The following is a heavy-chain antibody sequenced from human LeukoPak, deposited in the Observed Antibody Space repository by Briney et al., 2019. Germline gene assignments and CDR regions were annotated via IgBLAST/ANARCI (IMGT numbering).Heavy chain of an antibody. V-gene: IGHV1-69*05. Sequence: GASVKVSCKASGGTFSSYAISWVRQAPGQGLEWMGGIIPIFGTANYAQKFQGRVTITTDESTSTAYMELSSLRSEDTAVYYCARSSYSNYGVDEGWFDPWGQGTLVTVYS. D-gene: IGHD4-11*01. CDR1: GGTFSSYA. J-gene: IGHJ5*02. CDR2: IIPIFGTA. CDR3: ARSSYSNYGVDEGWFDP.